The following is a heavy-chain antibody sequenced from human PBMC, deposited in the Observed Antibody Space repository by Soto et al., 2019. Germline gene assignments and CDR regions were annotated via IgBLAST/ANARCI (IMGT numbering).Heavy chain of an antibody. CDR1: GFTFSSYW. V-gene: IGHV3-74*01. D-gene: IGHD2-15*01. CDR3: VRTSLVVAAATREDY. J-gene: IGHJ4*02. Sequence: EVQLVESGGGLVQPGGSLRLSCAASGFTFSSYWMHWVRQAPGKGLEWVSRINSDGSSTSYADSVKGRFTISRDNAKNTLYLQMYILRAEETAVYYCVRTSLVVAAATREDYWGQGTLVTVSS. CDR2: INSDGSST.